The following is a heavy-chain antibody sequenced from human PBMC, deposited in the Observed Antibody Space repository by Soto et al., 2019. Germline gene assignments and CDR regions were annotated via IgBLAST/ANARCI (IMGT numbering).Heavy chain of an antibody. D-gene: IGHD1-26*01. CDR1: GGSFSGYY. V-gene: IGHV4-34*01. J-gene: IGHJ4*02. CDR2: INHSGST. CDR3: ARDPGVGATRNFDY. Sequence: SETLSLTCAVYGGSFSGYYWSWIRQPPGKGLEWIGEINHSGSTNYNPSLKSRVTISVDTSKNQFSLKLSSVTAADTAVYYCARDPGVGATRNFDYWGQGTLVTVSS.